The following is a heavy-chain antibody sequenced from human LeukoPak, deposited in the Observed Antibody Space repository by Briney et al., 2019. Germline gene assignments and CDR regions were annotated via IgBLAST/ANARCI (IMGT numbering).Heavy chain of an antibody. J-gene: IGHJ6*01. Sequence: PGGSLRLSCAASGFTFTNAWMSWVRQAPGKGLDWVGRIKSNTDGETTDYSAPVKGRFTNSRDHSKNTLYLQMTSLKTEDTAVYYCTTGPFDYYDSESYLANGMDVWGKGTTVIVS. D-gene: IGHD3-10*01. CDR1: GFTFTNAW. CDR3: TTGPFDYYDSESYLANGMDV. V-gene: IGHV3-15*01. CDR2: IKSNTDGETT.